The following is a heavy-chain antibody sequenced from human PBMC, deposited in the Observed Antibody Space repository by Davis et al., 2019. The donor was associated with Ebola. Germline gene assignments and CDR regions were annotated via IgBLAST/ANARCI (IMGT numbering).Heavy chain of an antibody. CDR2: IYPGGNT. J-gene: IGHJ4*02. D-gene: IGHD1-26*01. V-gene: IGHV4-38-2*02. Sequence: MPSETLSLTCTVSGDSLWSGHYWGWIRQPPGKGLEYIGNIYPGGNTYYNPSLKSRVTISLDTSKNQLSLKLSSVTAADTSVYYCTRVGFSELFDYRGQGILVTVSS. CDR1: GDSLWSGHY. CDR3: TRVGFSELFDY.